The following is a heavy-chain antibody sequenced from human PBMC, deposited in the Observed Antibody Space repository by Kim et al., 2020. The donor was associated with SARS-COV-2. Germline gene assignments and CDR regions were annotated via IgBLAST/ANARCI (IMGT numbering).Heavy chain of an antibody. Sequence: GGSLRLSCAGSGFTFSSHPLHWVRQAPGKGLEWVAFISYDGNYKKYADSVEGRFTISRDDSRNTLSLQMNSLRAEDTAVFYCARDLVAAAGLDCWGQGTLVTVSS. D-gene: IGHD6-13*01. J-gene: IGHJ4*02. V-gene: IGHV3-30*04. CDR1: GFTFSSHP. CDR3: ARDLVAAAGLDC. CDR2: ISYDGNYK.